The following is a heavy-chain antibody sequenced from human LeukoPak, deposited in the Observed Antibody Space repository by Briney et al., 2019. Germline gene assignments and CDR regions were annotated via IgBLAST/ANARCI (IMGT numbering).Heavy chain of an antibody. CDR2: IIPIFGTA. V-gene: IGHV1-69*13. CDR1: GGTFSSYA. D-gene: IGHD6-13*01. J-gene: IGHJ4*02. Sequence: SVKVSCTASGGTFSSYAISWVRQAPGQGLEWMGGIIPIFGTANYAQTFQGRVTITADESTSTAYMELSSLRSEDTAVYYCASYPVSSSWYYFDYWGQGTLVTVSS. CDR3: ASYPVSSSWYYFDY.